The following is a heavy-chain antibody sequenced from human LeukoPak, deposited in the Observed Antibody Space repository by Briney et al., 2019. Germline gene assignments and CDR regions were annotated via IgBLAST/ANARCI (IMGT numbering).Heavy chain of an antibody. CDR1: GGSISSYY. Sequence: SETLSLTCSVSGGSISSYYWSWIRQPPGRGLEWIGYIYYSGSTNYNPSLKSRVTISVVTSKNQFSLKLSSVTAADTAVYYCARGFETGSIDYWGQGTLVTVSS. J-gene: IGHJ4*02. D-gene: IGHD3-9*01. CDR3: ARGFETGSIDY. CDR2: IYYSGST. V-gene: IGHV4-59*01.